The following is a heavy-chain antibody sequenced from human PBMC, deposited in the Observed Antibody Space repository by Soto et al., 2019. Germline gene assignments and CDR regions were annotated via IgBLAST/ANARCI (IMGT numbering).Heavy chain of an antibody. Sequence: QVQLQESGPGLVKPSQTLSLTCTVSGGSISSGDYYWSWIRQPPGKGLEWIGYIYYSGSTYYNPSLKSRVTISVDTSKNQFSLKLSSVTAADTAVYYCARGGDTAMVSIGWFDPWGQGTLVTVSS. CDR2: IYYSGST. D-gene: IGHD5-18*01. V-gene: IGHV4-30-4*01. J-gene: IGHJ5*02. CDR1: GGSISSGDYY. CDR3: ARGGDTAMVSIGWFDP.